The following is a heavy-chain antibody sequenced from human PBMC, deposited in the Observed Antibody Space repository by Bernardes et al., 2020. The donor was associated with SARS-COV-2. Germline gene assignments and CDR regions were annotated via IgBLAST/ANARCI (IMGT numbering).Heavy chain of an antibody. Sequence: ASVKVSCKASGYTFTSYYMHWVRQAPGQGLEWMGIINPSGGSTSYAQKFQGRVTMTRDTSTSTVYMELSSLRSEDTAVYYCARAQSTDYDFWSGYTSYYYYGMDVWGQGTTVTVSS. D-gene: IGHD3-3*01. J-gene: IGHJ6*02. CDR3: ARAQSTDYDFWSGYTSYYYYGMDV. V-gene: IGHV1-46*01. CDR2: INPSGGST. CDR1: GYTFTSYY.